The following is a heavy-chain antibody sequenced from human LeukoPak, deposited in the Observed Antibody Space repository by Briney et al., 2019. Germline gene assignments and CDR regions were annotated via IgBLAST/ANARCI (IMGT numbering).Heavy chain of an antibody. Sequence: PGGSLRLSCAASGFTFSTYTMYWVRHPPGKRLEWVSIIGNNGGGIHYADSVKGRFTTSRDNFKNALYLQMNSLRVEDTAVYYCAKDRTTVARIFDYWGQGTLVTVSS. D-gene: IGHD2-15*01. CDR2: IGNNGGGI. V-gene: IGHV3-23*01. J-gene: IGHJ4*02. CDR1: GFTFSTYT. CDR3: AKDRTTVARIFDY.